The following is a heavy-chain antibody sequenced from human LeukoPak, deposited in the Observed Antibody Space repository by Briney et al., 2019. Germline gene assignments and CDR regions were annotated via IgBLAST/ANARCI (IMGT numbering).Heavy chain of an antibody. Sequence: GESLKISCKGSGYSFSNDWIGWVRQMPGKGLEWMGIIYPGDSDTRYSPSFQGQVTISADKSISTAYLQWSSLGASDTAVYYCARRGCNGGSCCAYWGQGTLVTVSS. CDR1: GYSFSNDW. D-gene: IGHD2-15*01. J-gene: IGHJ4*02. CDR2: IYPGDSDT. CDR3: ARRGCNGGSCCAY. V-gene: IGHV5-51*01.